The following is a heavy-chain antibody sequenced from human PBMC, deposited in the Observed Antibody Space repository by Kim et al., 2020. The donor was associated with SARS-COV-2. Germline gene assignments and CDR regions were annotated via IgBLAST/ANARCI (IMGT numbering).Heavy chain of an antibody. D-gene: IGHD2-2*01. V-gene: IGHV6-1*01. J-gene: IGHJ4*02. CDR3: ASSIVVVPAAMDY. Sequence: YAVSVKSRLTINPDTSKNQFSLQLNSVTPEDTAVYYCASSIVVVPAAMDYWGQGTLVTVSS.